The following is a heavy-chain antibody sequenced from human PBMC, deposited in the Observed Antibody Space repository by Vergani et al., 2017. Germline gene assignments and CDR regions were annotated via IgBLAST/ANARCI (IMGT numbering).Heavy chain of an antibody. Sequence: EVRLVESGGDLVQPGGSLRLSCAASGFTFSSYWMSWVRQAPGKGLEWVANIKQDGGEKYYVDSVKGRFTISRDNAKNSLFLQMNSLRADDTAVYYCTKGSRGYTGYFFDYWGQGTLATVSS. D-gene: IGHD5-12*01. CDR2: IKQDGGEK. CDR1: GFTFSSYW. CDR3: TKGSRGYTGYFFDY. V-gene: IGHV3-7*03. J-gene: IGHJ4*02.